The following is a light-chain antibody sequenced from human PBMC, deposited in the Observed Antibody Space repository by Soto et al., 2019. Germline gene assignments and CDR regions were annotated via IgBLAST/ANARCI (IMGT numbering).Light chain of an antibody. CDR3: CSYAGSYVV. V-gene: IGLV2-11*01. Sequence: QSALTQPRSVSGSPGQSVTISCTGTSSDVGGYNYVSWYQQYPGKAPKLMIYDVSERPSGVPDRFSGSKSGNTASLTISGLQAEDESDSYCCSYAGSYVVFGGGTKLTVL. J-gene: IGLJ2*01. CDR1: SSDVGGYNY. CDR2: DVS.